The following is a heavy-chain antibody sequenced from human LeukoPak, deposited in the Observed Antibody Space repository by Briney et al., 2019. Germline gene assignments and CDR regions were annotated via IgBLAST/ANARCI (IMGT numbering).Heavy chain of an antibody. Sequence: SVKVSCKASGATFSSYAISWVRQAPGQGLEWMGRIIPILGIANYAQKFQGRVTITADKSTSTAYMELSSLRSEDTAVYYCASSYYYGSGSYYTPPEIYYYGMDVWGQGTTVTISS. V-gene: IGHV1-69*04. J-gene: IGHJ6*02. CDR2: IIPILGIA. CDR1: GATFSSYA. CDR3: ASSYYYGSGSYYTPPEIYYYGMDV. D-gene: IGHD3-10*01.